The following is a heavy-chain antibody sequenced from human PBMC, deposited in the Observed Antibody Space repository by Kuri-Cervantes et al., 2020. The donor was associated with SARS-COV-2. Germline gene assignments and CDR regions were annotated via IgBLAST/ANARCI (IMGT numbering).Heavy chain of an antibody. J-gene: IGHJ3*02. Sequence: GESLKISCAASGFTVSSNEMSWVRQAPGKGLEWVSSISGGSTYYADSRKGRFTISRDNSKNTLYLQMNSLRAEDTAVYYCALEGILTDAFDIWGQGTMVTVSS. CDR1: GFTVSSNE. V-gene: IGHV3-38-3*01. D-gene: IGHD3-9*01. CDR2: ISGGST. CDR3: ALEGILTDAFDI.